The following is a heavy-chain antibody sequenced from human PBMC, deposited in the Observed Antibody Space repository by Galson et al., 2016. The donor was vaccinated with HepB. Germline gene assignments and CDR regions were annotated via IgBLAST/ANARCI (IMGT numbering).Heavy chain of an antibody. CDR1: GFTFSTYS. V-gene: IGHV3-21*01. J-gene: IGHJ5*02. CDR2: ISSSGTYI. CDR3: ARSAYQYDSRGYDYGEEWFDP. Sequence: SLRLSCAASGFTFSTYSMNWVRQPPGKGLEWVSSISSSGTYIYYADSLKGRFTISRDNAKNSLYLQMNSLRAEDTAVYYCARSAYQYDSRGYDYGEEWFDPWGQGTLVTVSS. D-gene: IGHD3-22*01.